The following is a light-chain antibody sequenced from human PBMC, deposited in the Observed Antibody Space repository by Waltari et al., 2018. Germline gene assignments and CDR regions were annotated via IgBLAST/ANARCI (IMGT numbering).Light chain of an antibody. J-gene: IGKJ2*01. CDR1: QSLAHSDGNTY. V-gene: IGKV2-30*02. CDR2: KVS. CDR3: REGAQWYT. Sequence: DVVLTPSPLSLSVTLGQPASISCRSSQSLAHSDGNTYLNWFQQRPGQLPRRLIYKVSNRDSGVPDRVSGSGSGTDCTRKSSRVEAEDVWVYYCREGAQWYTCGQGTKLEV.